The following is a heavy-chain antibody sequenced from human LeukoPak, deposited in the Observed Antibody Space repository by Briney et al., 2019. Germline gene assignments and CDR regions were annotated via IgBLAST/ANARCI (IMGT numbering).Heavy chain of an antibody. CDR3: AKSYYDTSGYWCLDH. CDR2: INRDGSST. D-gene: IGHD3-22*01. CDR1: GVIFSNYW. Sequence: GGSLRLSCAASGVIFSNYWVHWVRQAPGKGLVWVSRINRDGSSTSYADSVKGRFTISRDNAKNTLFLQMNSLRAEDTALYFCAKSYYDTSGYWCLDHWGQGTLVTVSS. V-gene: IGHV3-74*01. J-gene: IGHJ4*02.